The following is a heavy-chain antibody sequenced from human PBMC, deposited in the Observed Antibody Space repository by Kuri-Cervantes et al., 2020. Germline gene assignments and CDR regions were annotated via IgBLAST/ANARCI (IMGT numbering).Heavy chain of an antibody. V-gene: IGHV1-69*13. CDR3: ARDPLVVVPAAHTPLSYYYYYYYMDV. Sequence: SVKVSCKASGGTFSSYAISWVRQAPGQGLEWMGGIIPIFGTANYAQKFQGRVTITADESTSTAYMELSSLRSEDTAVYYCARDPLVVVPAAHTPLSYYYYYYYMDVWGKGTTVTVSS. J-gene: IGHJ6*03. D-gene: IGHD2-2*01. CDR2: IIPIFGTA. CDR1: GGTFSSYA.